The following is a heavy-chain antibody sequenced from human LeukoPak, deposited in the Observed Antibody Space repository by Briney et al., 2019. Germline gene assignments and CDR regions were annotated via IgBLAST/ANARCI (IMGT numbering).Heavy chain of an antibody. Sequence: PGGSLRLSCAASGFTFSSYGMHWVRQAPGKGLEWVAVISYDGSNKYYADSVKGRFTISRDNSKNTLYLQMSSLRAEDTAVYYCARVDGGYSGYFDYWGQGTLVTVSS. J-gene: IGHJ4*02. CDR1: GFTFSSYG. CDR3: ARVDGGYSGYFDY. V-gene: IGHV3-30*03. D-gene: IGHD5-12*01. CDR2: ISYDGSNK.